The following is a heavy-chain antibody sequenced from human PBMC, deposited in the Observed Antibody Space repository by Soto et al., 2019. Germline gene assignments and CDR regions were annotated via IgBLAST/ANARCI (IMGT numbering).Heavy chain of an antibody. V-gene: IGHV4-34*01. J-gene: IGHJ5*02. CDR1: GGSFSGYY. D-gene: IGHD1-1*01. Sequence: NPSETLSLTCAVYGGSFSGYYWSWIRQPPGKGLEWIGEINHSGSANYNPSLKSRVTISVDTSKNQFSLKLRSVTAADTAVYYCVRDGTKTLRDWFDPWGQGISVTVSS. CDR3: VRDGTKTLRDWFDP. CDR2: INHSGSA.